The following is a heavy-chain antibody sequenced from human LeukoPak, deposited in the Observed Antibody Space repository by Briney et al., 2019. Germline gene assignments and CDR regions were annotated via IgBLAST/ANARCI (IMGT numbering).Heavy chain of an antibody. D-gene: IGHD3-10*01. J-gene: IGHJ4*02. CDR3: AKDFLTRTMVRGVIIPRPFDY. CDR1: GFTFSSYA. CDR2: ISGSGGST. V-gene: IGHV3-23*01. Sequence: GGSLRLSCAASGFTFSSYAMSWVRQAPGKGLEWVSAISGSGGSTYYADSVKGRFTISRDNSKNTLYLQMNSLRAEDTAVYYCAKDFLTRTMVRGVIIPRPFDYWGQGTLVTVSS.